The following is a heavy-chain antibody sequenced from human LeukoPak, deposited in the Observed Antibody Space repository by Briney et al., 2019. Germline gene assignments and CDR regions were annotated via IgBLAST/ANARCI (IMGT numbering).Heavy chain of an antibody. CDR3: ARGRNYCTNGVCYRLPLDY. CDR1: GYTFTGYY. V-gene: IGHV1-2*02. CDR2: INPNSGGI. D-gene: IGHD2-8*01. Sequence: ASVKVSCKASGYTFTGYYMPWVRQAPGQGLEWMGWINPNSGGINYAQKFQGRVTMTRDTSISTAYMELSRLRSDDTAVYYCARGRNYCTNGVCYRLPLDYWGQGTLVTVSS. J-gene: IGHJ4*02.